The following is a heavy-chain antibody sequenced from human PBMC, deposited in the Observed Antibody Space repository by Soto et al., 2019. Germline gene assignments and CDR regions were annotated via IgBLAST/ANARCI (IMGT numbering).Heavy chain of an antibody. CDR3: ARSYCSGGSCYRGPFDY. CDR1: GFTFSSYG. Sequence: QVQLVESGGGVVQPGRSLRLSCAASGFTFSSYGMHWVRQAPGKGLEWVAVIWYDGSNKYYADSVKGRFTISRDNSKNTLYLQMNSLRAEDTAVYYCARSYCSGGSCYRGPFDYWGQGTLVTVSS. J-gene: IGHJ4*02. CDR2: IWYDGSNK. V-gene: IGHV3-33*01. D-gene: IGHD2-15*01.